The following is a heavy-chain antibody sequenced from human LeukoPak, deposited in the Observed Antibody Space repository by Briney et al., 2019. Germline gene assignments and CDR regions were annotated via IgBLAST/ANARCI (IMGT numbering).Heavy chain of an antibody. CDR1: GFTLSNSW. CDR2: TNGDGNDI. J-gene: IGHJ4*02. D-gene: IGHD1-1*01. V-gene: IGHV3-74*01. Sequence: QAGGSLRLSCAVSGFTLSNSWMHWVRQAPGKGLVWVARTNGDGNDISYADSVKGRFTISRDSAENTLYLQMNSLRAEDTAVYYCAKRYMTGTSPEHFWGQGTLVTVSS. CDR3: AKRYMTGTSPEHF.